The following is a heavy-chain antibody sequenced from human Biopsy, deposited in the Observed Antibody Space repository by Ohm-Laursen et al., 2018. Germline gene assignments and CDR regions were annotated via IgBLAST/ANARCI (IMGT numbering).Heavy chain of an antibody. CDR3: AKCMTGGSNYYFHH. CDR1: GFTFSSYG. CDR2: IWYDGSNK. D-gene: IGHD2-8*01. Sequence: RSLRLSCTASGFTFSSYGMHWVRQAPGKGLEWVAAIWYDGSNKNYADPVKGRFTISRGNSKNTLYLQMNSLRGEDTAVYYCAKCMTGGSNYYFHHCGQGTLVTVSS. J-gene: IGHJ4*02. V-gene: IGHV3-33*06.